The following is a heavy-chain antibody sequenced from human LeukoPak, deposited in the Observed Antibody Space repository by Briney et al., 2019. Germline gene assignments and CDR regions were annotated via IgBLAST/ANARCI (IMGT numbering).Heavy chain of an antibody. V-gene: IGHV4-39*01. D-gene: IGHD6-19*01. CDR1: GGSISSSSYY. J-gene: IGHJ4*02. Sequence: SETLSLTCTVSGGSISSSSYYWGWIRQPPGKGLEWIGNIYYSGSTYYNPSLKSRVTISVDTSKNQFSLKLSSVTATDTAVFYCARSTYTSGWVDSWGQGTLVTVSS. CDR3: ARSTYTSGWVDS. CDR2: IYYSGST.